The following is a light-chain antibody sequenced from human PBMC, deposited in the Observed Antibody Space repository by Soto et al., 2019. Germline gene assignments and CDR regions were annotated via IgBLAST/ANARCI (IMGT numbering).Light chain of an antibody. Sequence: DIHITQSPSTLSASVGDSVSITCRASQNIRNWLAWYQQKPGKAPKLLIYDASSLESGVPSRFSGSGSGTEFTLTISSLQPEDFATYYCQQSYSTPPTFGQGTKVDIK. V-gene: IGKV1-5*01. CDR1: QNIRNW. J-gene: IGKJ1*01. CDR3: QQSYSTPPT. CDR2: DAS.